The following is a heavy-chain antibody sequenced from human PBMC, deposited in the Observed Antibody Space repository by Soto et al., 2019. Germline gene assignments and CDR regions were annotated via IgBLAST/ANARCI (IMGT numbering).Heavy chain of an antibody. CDR1: GFTFSSYA. Sequence: PGGSLRLSCAASGFTFSSYAMHWVRQAPGKGLEWVAVISYDGSNKYYADSVKGRFTISRDNSKNTLYLRMNSLRAEDTAVYYCARERGVGYCSGGSCYSPHFDYWGQGTLVTVSS. CDR3: ARERGVGYCSGGSCYSPHFDY. V-gene: IGHV3-30-3*01. J-gene: IGHJ4*02. D-gene: IGHD2-15*01. CDR2: ISYDGSNK.